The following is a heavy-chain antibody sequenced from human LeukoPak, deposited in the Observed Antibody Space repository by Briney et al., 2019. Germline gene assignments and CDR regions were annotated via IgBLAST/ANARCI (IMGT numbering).Heavy chain of an antibody. J-gene: IGHJ3*02. CDR1: GYTFSSNW. V-gene: IGHV5-51*01. Sequence: GESLKISCKGSGYTFSSNWIGWVRQMPGKGLEWMGIIYPGDSDTRYSPSFQGQVTISADKSSSTAYLQWSSLKASDTAMYYCARHRVGIYSRNHAFDIWGQGTMVTVSS. CDR2: IYPGDSDT. D-gene: IGHD1-26*01. CDR3: ARHRVGIYSRNHAFDI.